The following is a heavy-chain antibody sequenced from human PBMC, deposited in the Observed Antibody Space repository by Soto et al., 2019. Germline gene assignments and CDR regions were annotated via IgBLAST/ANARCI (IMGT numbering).Heavy chain of an antibody. D-gene: IGHD7-27*01. J-gene: IGHJ4*02. CDR3: AIRPRNWGFDY. Sequence: GASVKVSCKASGGTFSSYAISWVRQAPGQGLEWMGGIIPICGTANYAQKFQGRVTITTDDSITTAYMELSSLRSEDTAVYYCAIRPRNWGFDYWGLGTLVTVSS. V-gene: IGHV1-69*05. CDR1: GGTFSSYA. CDR2: IIPICGTA.